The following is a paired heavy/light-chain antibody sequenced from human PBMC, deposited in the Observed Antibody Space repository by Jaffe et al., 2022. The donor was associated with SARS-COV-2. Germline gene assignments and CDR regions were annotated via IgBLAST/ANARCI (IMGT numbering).Heavy chain of an antibody. D-gene: IGHD3-10*01. J-gene: IGHJ4*02. V-gene: IGHV3-11*01. CDR2: ISSSGSTI. CDR1: GFTFSDYY. Sequence: QVQLVESGGGLVKPGGSLRLSCAASGFTFSDYYMSWIRQAPGKGLEWVSYISSSGSTIYYADSVKGRFTISRDNAKNSLYLQMNSLRAEDTAVYYCARVGGWFGELFLDYWGQGTLVTVSS. CDR3: ARVGGWFGELFLDY.
Light chain of an antibody. J-gene: IGLJ3*02. V-gene: IGLV3-10*01. CDR3: YSTDSSGNHRGV. Sequence: SYELTQPPSVSVSPGQTARITCSGDALPKKYAYWYQQKSGQAPVLVIYEDSKRPSGIPERFSGSSSGTMATLTISGAQVEDEADYYCYSTDSSGNHRGVFGGGTKLTVL. CDR2: EDS. CDR1: ALPKKY.